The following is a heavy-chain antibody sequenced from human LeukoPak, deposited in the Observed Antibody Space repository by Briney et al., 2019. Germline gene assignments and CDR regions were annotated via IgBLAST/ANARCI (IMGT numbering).Heavy chain of an antibody. V-gene: IGHV3-49*04. CDR2: IRSKVDGGTT. J-gene: IGHJ4*02. CDR1: GFTFGDYA. CDR3: TSISASVLGESFDY. D-gene: IGHD3-16*01. Sequence: GGSLRLSCTASGFTFGDYAMSWVRQAPGKGLEWVGFIRSKVDGGTTDFAAPVKGRFTISRDDSKNTQYLQMNSLKTEDTAVYYCTSISASVLGESFDYWGQGTLVTVSS.